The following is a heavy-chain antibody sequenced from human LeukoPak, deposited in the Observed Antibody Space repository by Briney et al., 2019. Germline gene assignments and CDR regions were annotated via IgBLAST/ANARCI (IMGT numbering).Heavy chain of an antibody. CDR3: ASEQWLNYFDY. Sequence: GRSLRLSCAASGFTFSSYALHWVRQAPGKGLEWVAVISYDGSNKYYADSVKGRFTISRDNSKNTLYLQMNSLRAEDTAVYYCASEQWLNYFDYWGQGTLVTVSS. V-gene: IGHV3-30-3*01. J-gene: IGHJ4*02. D-gene: IGHD6-19*01. CDR2: ISYDGSNK. CDR1: GFTFSSYA.